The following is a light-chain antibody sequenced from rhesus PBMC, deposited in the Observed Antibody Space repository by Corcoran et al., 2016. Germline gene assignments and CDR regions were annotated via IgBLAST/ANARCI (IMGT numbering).Light chain of an antibody. Sequence: EIVLTQSPATLSLSPGERATLSCRASQSVSSSLAWYQQKPRQAPRLLIYDASSRAPDIPDRVSGSGSGKDLTITISSLEPEDVGVYYCQQYSNWWTFGQWTKVEIK. V-gene: IGKV3-17*01. CDR3: QQYSNWWT. CDR1: QSVSSS. J-gene: IGKJ1*01. CDR2: DAS.